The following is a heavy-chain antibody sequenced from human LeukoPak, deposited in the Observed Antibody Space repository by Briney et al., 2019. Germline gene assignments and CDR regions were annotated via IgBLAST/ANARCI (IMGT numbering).Heavy chain of an antibody. CDR3: AKGRASSSWYVYFDY. CDR1: GFTFSSYA. V-gene: IGHV3-23*01. D-gene: IGHD6-13*01. CDR2: ISGSGGST. Sequence: GGSLRLSCAASGFTFSSYAMSWVRQAPGKGLEWVSAISGSGGSTYYADSVKGRFTISRDNSKNTLYLQMDSLRAEDTAVYYCAKGRASSSWYVYFDYWGQGTLVTVSS. J-gene: IGHJ4*02.